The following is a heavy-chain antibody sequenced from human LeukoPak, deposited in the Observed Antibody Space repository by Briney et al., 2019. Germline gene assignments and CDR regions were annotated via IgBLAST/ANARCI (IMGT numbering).Heavy chain of an antibody. J-gene: IGHJ4*02. CDR3: TRAPSSGPFDY. D-gene: IGHD3-22*01. V-gene: IGHV1-2*02. Sequence: ASVKVSCTASGYTFTGYYIHWVRQAPGQGLEWMGWMNPNSGGTDYAQKFQGRVTMTRDTSISTAYMELSRLRSDDTALYYCTRAPSSGPFDYWGQGTLVTVSS. CDR2: MNPNSGGT. CDR1: GYTFTGYY.